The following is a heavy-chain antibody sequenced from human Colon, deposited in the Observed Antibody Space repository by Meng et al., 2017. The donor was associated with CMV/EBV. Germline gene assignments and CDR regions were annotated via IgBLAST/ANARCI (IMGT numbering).Heavy chain of an antibody. Sequence: GGSLRLSCAASGFTFSSYEMNWVRQAPGKGLEWVSYISSSGSTIYYADSVKGRFTISRDNAKNSLYLQMNSLRAEDTAVYYCARESSSGVDAFDIWGQGTMVTVSS. J-gene: IGHJ3*02. D-gene: IGHD6-19*01. CDR1: GFTFSSYE. CDR3: ARESSSGVDAFDI. V-gene: IGHV3-48*03. CDR2: ISSSGSTI.